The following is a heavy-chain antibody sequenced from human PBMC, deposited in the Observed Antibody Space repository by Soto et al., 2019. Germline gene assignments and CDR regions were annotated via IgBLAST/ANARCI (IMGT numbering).Heavy chain of an antibody. V-gene: IGHV4-30-4*01. CDR2: IYYSENT. D-gene: IGHD5-18*01. J-gene: IGHJ4*02. CDR1: GVSISSGDYY. Sequence: SETLSLTCTVSGVSISSGDYYWSWIRQPPGKGLEWIGYIYYSENTYSNPSLKSRVAISGDTSKNQFSLKLSSVTAADTFVFYCAGRYGSCVDYWSQGTLVTVSS. CDR3: AGRYGSCVDY.